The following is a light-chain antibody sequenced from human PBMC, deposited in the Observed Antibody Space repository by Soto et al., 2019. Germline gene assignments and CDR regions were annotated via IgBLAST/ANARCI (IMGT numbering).Light chain of an antibody. J-gene: IGKJ4*01. V-gene: IGKV3-15*01. Sequence: EIVLTQSPGTLSLPPGERATLSCRASQSISSSHLAWYQQKPGQAPRLLMSGASTRASGVPPRFSGSGFGTEFTLTITSLQSEDFAVYYCQQYHDWPPLTFGGGTKVDIK. CDR3: QQYHDWPPLT. CDR1: QSISSSH. CDR2: GAS.